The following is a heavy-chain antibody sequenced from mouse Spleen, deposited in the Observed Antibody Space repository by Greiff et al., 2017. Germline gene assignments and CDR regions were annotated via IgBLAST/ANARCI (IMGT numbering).Heavy chain of an antibody. Sequence: QVQLQQPGAELVRPGTSVKLSCKASGYTFTSYWMHWVKQRPGQGLEWIGVIDPSDSYTNYNQKFKGKATLTVDTSSSTAYMQLSSLTSEDSAVYYCARTDRYGYWGQGTTLTVSS. D-gene: IGHD2-14*01. V-gene: IGHV1-59*01. J-gene: IGHJ2*01. CDR2: IDPSDSYT. CDR1: GYTFTSYW. CDR3: ARTDRYGY.